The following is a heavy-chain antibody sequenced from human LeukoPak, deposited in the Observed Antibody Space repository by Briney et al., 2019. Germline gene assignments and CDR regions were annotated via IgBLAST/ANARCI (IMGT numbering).Heavy chain of an antibody. D-gene: IGHD3-10*01. CDR2: IYTSGST. V-gene: IGHV4-4*07. CDR3: ARDTTYYYGSGSYLNRFDP. J-gene: IGHJ5*02. Sequence: SETLSLTCTVSGDSISSYYWSWIRQPAGKGLEWSGRIYTSGSTNYNPSLKSRVTISVDKSKNQFSLKLSSVTAADTAVYYCARDTTYYYGSGSYLNRFDPWGQGTLVTVSS. CDR1: GDSISSYY.